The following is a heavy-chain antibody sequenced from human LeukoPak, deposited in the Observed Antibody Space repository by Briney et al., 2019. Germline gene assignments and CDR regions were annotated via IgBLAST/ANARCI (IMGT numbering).Heavy chain of an antibody. CDR3: VKDLWDYGNYEVY. Sequence: GGSLRLSCSASGFTFSSYAMHWVRQAPGKGLEYVSAISSNGGSTYYADSVKGRFTISRDNSKNTLYLQMSSLRAEDTAVYYCVKDLWDYGNYEVYWGQGTLVTVSS. D-gene: IGHD4-11*01. J-gene: IGHJ4*02. CDR1: GFTFSSYA. CDR2: ISSNGGST. V-gene: IGHV3-64D*09.